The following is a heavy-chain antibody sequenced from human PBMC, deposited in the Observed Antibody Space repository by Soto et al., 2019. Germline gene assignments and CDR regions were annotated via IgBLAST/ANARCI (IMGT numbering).Heavy chain of an antibody. CDR3: ATMGTPVTGLYYFDY. Sequence: QVQLQESGPGLVKPSQTLSLTCTVSGGSISSGNYYWSWIRQPPGKGLEWSGFISYSGTTHYSASLRSRVSISVDTSKNPCSLDLSSVTAADTAVYYCATMGTPVTGLYYFDYWGQGTLVTVSS. V-gene: IGHV4-30-4*01. D-gene: IGHD4-17*01. CDR1: GGSISSGNYY. CDR2: ISYSGTT. J-gene: IGHJ4*02.